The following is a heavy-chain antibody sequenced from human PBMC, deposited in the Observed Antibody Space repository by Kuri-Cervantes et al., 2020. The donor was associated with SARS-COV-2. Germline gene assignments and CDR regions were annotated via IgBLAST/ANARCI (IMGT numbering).Heavy chain of an antibody. CDR3: ARVSGSGSNWAWYFDL. CDR2: IYNRGST. CDR1: GDSMTYDY. D-gene: IGHD1-26*01. J-gene: IGHJ2*01. Sequence: SETLSLTCAVSGDSMTYDYWSWIRQAPGKGLEWIGYIYNRGSTNYNPSLKSRVTISVDTSKNQFSLKLSSVTAADTAVYHCARVSGSGSNWAWYFDLWGRGTLVTVSS. V-gene: IGHV4-59*01.